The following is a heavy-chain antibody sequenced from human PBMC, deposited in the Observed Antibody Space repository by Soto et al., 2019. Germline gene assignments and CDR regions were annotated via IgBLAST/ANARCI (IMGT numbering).Heavy chain of an antibody. CDR3: ARGRTGCWSSAHYIDY. J-gene: IGHJ4*02. CDR2: IKQDGSDG. CDR1: GFTFSSYW. V-gene: IGHV3-7*01. D-gene: IGHD3-3*01. Sequence: EVQLVESGGSLVQPGESLRLTCAASGFTFSSYWMSWVRQAPGMGLEWVANIKQDGSDGYYVDSVKGRFTISRDDAKNSLYLQMNSLRAEDTAVYYCARGRTGCWSSAHYIDYWGQGTLVTVSS.